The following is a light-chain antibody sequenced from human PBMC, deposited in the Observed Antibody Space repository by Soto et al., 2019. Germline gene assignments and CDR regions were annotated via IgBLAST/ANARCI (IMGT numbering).Light chain of an antibody. V-gene: IGKV3-15*01. J-gene: IGKJ2*01. Sequence: EIVMTQSPATLSVSPGERATLSCRASQSVSSNLAWYQQKPGQAPRLLIYGASTRATGIPARFSGSGSGTEFPLQISGLLSKVLAVYSCQKNKNGPPFTFGRGPKVEIK. CDR3: QKNKNGPPFT. CDR2: GAS. CDR1: QSVSSN.